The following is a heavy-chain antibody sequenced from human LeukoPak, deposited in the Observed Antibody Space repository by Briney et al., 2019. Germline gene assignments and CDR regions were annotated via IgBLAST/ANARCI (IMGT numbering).Heavy chain of an antibody. CDR3: AELGITMIGGV. V-gene: IGHV3-7*01. Sequence: GGSLRLSCAASGFTFSSYWMSWVRQAPGKGLEWVANIKQDGSEKYYVDSVKGRFTISRDNAKNSLYLQLNSLRAEDTAVYYCAELGITMIGGVWGKGTTVTISS. CDR1: GFTFSSYW. CDR2: IKQDGSEK. D-gene: IGHD3-10*02. J-gene: IGHJ6*04.